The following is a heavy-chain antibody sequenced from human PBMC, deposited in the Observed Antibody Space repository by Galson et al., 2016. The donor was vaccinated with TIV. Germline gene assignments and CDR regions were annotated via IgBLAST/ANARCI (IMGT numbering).Heavy chain of an antibody. CDR3: ARERRYYDSSESFDY. D-gene: IGHD3-22*01. CDR2: IDYSGRT. Sequence: SETLSLTCTVSGDSISSITYYWGWIRQPPGKGLGWIGSIDYSGRTYYNPSLKSRVSISVDTSKNQFSLKLTSVTAADTAGYYCARERRYYDSSESFDYWGQGTLVTVSS. V-gene: IGHV4-39*07. CDR1: GDSISSITYY. J-gene: IGHJ4*02.